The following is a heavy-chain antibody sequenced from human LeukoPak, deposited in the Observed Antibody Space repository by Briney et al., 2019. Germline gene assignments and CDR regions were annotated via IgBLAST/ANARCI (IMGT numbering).Heavy chain of an antibody. CDR2: ISSSGSAK. D-gene: IGHD2-15*01. V-gene: IGHV3-48*03. Sequence: GGSLRLSCAASGFSFSSYEMNWVRQAPGKGLEWVSYISSSGSAKFYADSVKGRFTISRDNAKNSLFLQMNSLRAEDTAFYYCASKGGFDDWGQGTLVTVSS. CDR1: GFSFSSYE. J-gene: IGHJ4*02. CDR3: ASKGGFDD.